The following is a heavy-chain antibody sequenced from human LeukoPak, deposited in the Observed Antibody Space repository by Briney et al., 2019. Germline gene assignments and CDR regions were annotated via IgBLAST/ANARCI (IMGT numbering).Heavy chain of an antibody. CDR3: ARDLYYDYVWGSYRPNWFDP. CDR1: GYTFTSYG. J-gene: IGHJ5*02. CDR2: ISAYNGNT. Sequence: ASVKVSCKASGYTFTSYGISWVRQAPGQGLEWMGWISAYNGNTNYAQKLQGRVTMTTDTSTSTAYMELRSLRSDDTAVYYCARDLYYDYVWGSYRPNWFDPWGQGTLVTVSS. D-gene: IGHD3-16*02. V-gene: IGHV1-18*01.